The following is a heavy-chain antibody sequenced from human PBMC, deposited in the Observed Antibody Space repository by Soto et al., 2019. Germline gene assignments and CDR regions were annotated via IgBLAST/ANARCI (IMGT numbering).Heavy chain of an antibody. Sequence: EEQLLESGGDLVQPGGSLRLSCVASGITFRSRAMSWVRQAPGEGLEWVSTTTDTDGDRKYADSVRGRFTISRDNAKNTLYLQMNSLREDDTAVYYCVRDGYCTHGLCSTYFFDYWGQGTLVAVSS. V-gene: IGHV3-23*01. CDR2: TTDTDGDR. D-gene: IGHD2-8*01. J-gene: IGHJ4*02. CDR1: GITFRSRA. CDR3: VRDGYCTHGLCSTYFFDY.